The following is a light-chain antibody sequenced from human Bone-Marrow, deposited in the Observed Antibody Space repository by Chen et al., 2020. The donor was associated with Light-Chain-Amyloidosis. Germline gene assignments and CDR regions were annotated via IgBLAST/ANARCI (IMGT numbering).Light chain of an antibody. CDR3: QSYPGSSQRV. CDR2: EDD. J-gene: IGLJ3*02. CDR1: SGSIATNY. V-gene: IGLV6-57*01. Sequence: NFMLTQPHSVSESPGKTVIISCTRSSGSIATNYVQWYQQRPGSSPTTVIYEDDQRPSGVPDRFSGSIDRSSNTASLTISGLTTEDEADYYCQSYPGSSQRVFGGGTKLTVL.